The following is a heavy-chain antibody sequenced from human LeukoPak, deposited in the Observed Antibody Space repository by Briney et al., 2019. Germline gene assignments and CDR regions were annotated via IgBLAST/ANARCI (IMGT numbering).Heavy chain of an antibody. Sequence: SGGSLRLSCAASGFTFSSYAMSWVRQAPGKGLEWVSAISGSGGGTYYADSVKGRFTISRDNSKNTLYLQMNSLRAEDTAVYYCARAAYYYDSSGYYPYYFDYWGQGTLVTVSS. D-gene: IGHD3-22*01. CDR2: ISGSGGGT. CDR3: ARAAYYYDSSGYYPYYFDY. V-gene: IGHV3-23*01. J-gene: IGHJ4*02. CDR1: GFTFSSYA.